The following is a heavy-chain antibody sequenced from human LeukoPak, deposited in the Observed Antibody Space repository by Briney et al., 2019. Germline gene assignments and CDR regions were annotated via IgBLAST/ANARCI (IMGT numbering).Heavy chain of an antibody. J-gene: IGHJ4*02. D-gene: IGHD5-24*01. CDR2: IYYSGST. CDR3: ASLGGGYNGDY. CDR1: GGSISSSGYF. V-gene: IGHV4-39*01. Sequence: SETLSLTCTVSGGSISSSGYFWGWIRQPSGKGLEWIGSIYYSGSTYYNSSLKSRVTISVDTSKNQFSLKLSSVTAADTAVYYCASLGGGYNGDYWGQGTLVTVSS.